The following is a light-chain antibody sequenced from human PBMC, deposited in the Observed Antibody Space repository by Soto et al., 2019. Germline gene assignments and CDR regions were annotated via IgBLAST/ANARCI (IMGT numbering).Light chain of an antibody. J-gene: IGLJ2*01. Sequence: QSVLTQPPSASGTPGQRVTISWSGSSSNIGSNRVNWYQQLPGTAPKLLMSSSNQRPSGVPDRFSGAKTGSSASLAISVLRAGDEGDYYCAAWDDSLNGVVFGGGTKLTVL. V-gene: IGLV1-44*01. CDR1: SSNIGSNR. CDR2: SSN. CDR3: AAWDDSLNGVV.